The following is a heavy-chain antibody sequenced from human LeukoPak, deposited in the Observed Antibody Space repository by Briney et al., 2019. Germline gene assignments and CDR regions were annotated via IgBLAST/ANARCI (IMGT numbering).Heavy chain of an antibody. D-gene: IGHD4-11*01. CDR3: ARPYSNYVDY. Sequence: GESLKISCKGSGYSFTTYWIGWVRQMPGKGLEWMGIIYPGDSDTRYSPSFEGQVTISADKSISTAYLQWSSLKASDTAIYYCARPYSNYVDYWGQGTLVTVSS. V-gene: IGHV5-51*01. CDR2: IYPGDSDT. J-gene: IGHJ4*02. CDR1: GYSFTTYW.